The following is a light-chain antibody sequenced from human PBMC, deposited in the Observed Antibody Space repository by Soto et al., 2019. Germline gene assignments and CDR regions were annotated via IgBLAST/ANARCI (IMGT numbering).Light chain of an antibody. CDR2: GAS. CDR1: QSVASRN. J-gene: IGKJ2*01. V-gene: IGKV3-15*01. CDR3: QQYNSWPPLYT. Sequence: EIVLTQSPGTLSLSQGERATLSCRASQSVASRNLAWYQQKSGQAPRLLIYGASSRATGIPARFSGSGSGTEFTLTISSLQSEDFAVYYCQQYNSWPPLYTFGQGTKVDIK.